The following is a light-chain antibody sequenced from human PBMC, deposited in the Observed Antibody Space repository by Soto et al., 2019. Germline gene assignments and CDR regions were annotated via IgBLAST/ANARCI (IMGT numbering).Light chain of an antibody. CDR3: SSYAGSNIVV. CDR2: EVS. Sequence: QSALTQPPSASGSPGQSVTISRTGTSSDVGGYNYVSWYQQHPGKAPKLMIYEVSKRPSGVPDRFSGSKSGNTAYLTVSGLQAEDEADYYCSSYAGSNIVVFGGGTKLTVL. CDR1: SSDVGGYNY. J-gene: IGLJ2*01. V-gene: IGLV2-8*01.